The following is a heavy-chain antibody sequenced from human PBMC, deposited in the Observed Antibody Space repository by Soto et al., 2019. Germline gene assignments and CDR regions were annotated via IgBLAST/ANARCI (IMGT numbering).Heavy chain of an antibody. CDR1: GYTFTSYG. D-gene: IGHD3-3*01. V-gene: IGHV1-18*01. CDR3: AIDRRFLEWLSFAFDI. CDR2: ISAYNGNT. J-gene: IGHJ3*02. Sequence: AAVKVSCKASGYTFTSYGISWVRQAPGQGLEWMGWISAYNGNTNYAQKLQGRVTMTTDTSTSTAYMELRSLRSDDTAVYYCAIDRRFLEWLSFAFDIWGQGTMVPVSS.